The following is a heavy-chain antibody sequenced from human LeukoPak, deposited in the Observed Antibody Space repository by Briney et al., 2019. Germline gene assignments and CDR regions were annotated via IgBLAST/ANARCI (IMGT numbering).Heavy chain of an antibody. Sequence: GGSLTLSCEASQFTFSTHWMGWVRQAPGKGLEWVASINPDGSQKYYLDSVKGRFTISRDNTKNSLYLQMYSLGAEDTAVYYCARLLGTATTYDYWGQGTLVTVSS. CDR2: INPDGSQK. CDR3: ARLLGTATTYDY. CDR1: QFTFSTHW. V-gene: IGHV3-7*01. J-gene: IGHJ4*02. D-gene: IGHD5-24*01.